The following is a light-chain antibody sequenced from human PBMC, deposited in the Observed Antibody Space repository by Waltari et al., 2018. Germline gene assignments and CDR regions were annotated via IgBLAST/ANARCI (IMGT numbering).Light chain of an antibody. V-gene: IGLV2-23*01. Sequence: QSALTHPASVPASPGQSIPISCTGTSSDLGRFDLVSWFQQHPGDAPRLIIYEASKRPSGVSNRFSGSKSGTTASLTISGLQAEDEADYYCCSYAGSSSWVFGGGTKLTVL. CDR1: SSDLGRFDL. CDR2: EAS. J-gene: IGLJ3*02. CDR3: CSYAGSSSWV.